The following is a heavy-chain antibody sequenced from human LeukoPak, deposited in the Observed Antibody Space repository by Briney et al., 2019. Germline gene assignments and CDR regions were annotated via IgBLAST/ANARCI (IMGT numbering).Heavy chain of an antibody. CDR2: LKSNRDGGTT. D-gene: IGHD2-2*01. CDR3: TTGPEPAAMVFDF. Sequence: GGSLRLSCVASGFTFTNTWMSWVRQAPGKGLEWVGRLKSNRDGGTTDYAAPEEGRFSISRDDSRNTLFLQMDSLKTDDTAVYFCTTGPEPAAMVFDFWGQGTLVTVSS. V-gene: IGHV3-15*01. J-gene: IGHJ4*02. CDR1: GFTFTNTW.